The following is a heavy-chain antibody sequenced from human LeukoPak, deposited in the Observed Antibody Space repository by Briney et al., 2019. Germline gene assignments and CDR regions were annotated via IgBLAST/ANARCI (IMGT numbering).Heavy chain of an antibody. Sequence: GGSLRLSCAASGCTFSSYGMHWVRQAPGKGLEWVAVISYDGSNKYYADSVKGRFTISRDNPKNTLYLQMNSLRAEDTAVYYCAKEGIQLWLNNWGQGTLVTVSS. V-gene: IGHV3-30*18. CDR3: AKEGIQLWLNN. CDR2: ISYDGSNK. CDR1: GCTFSSYG. D-gene: IGHD5-18*01. J-gene: IGHJ4*02.